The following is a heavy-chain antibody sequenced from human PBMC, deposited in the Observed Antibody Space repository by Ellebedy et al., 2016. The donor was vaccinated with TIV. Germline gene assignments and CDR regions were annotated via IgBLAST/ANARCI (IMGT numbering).Heavy chain of an antibody. J-gene: IGHJ6*02. CDR2: IYHSGST. D-gene: IGHD2-15*01. V-gene: IGHV4-4*02. CDR1: GGSISSSNW. Sequence: SETLSLTCTVSGGSISSSNWWSWVRQPPGKGLEWIGEIYHSGSTNYNPSLKSRVTISIEKSKNQFSLRLRSVTAADNAVYYCARVKEFPVTTMVVVNYYYGMDVWGQGTTVTVSS. CDR3: ARVKEFPVTTMVVVNYYYGMDV.